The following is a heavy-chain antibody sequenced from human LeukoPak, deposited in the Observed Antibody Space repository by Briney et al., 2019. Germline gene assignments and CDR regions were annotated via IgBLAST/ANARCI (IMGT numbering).Heavy chain of an antibody. J-gene: IGHJ4*02. CDR2: ITASGANT. D-gene: IGHD2-15*01. V-gene: IGHV3-23*01. CDR3: ARRYCSGGSCYYGY. Sequence: GGSLRLSCAASGFTFSTYAMSWVRQAPGKGLEWVSAITASGANTYYADSVKGRFTISRDNSKNTLYLQMNSVRAEDTAVYYCARRYCSGGSCYYGYWGQGTLVTVSS. CDR1: GFTFSTYA.